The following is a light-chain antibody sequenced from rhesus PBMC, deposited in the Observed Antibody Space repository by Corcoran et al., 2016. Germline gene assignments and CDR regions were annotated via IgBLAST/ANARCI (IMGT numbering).Light chain of an antibody. V-gene: IGKV1-22*01. J-gene: IGKJ3*01. CDR2: KAA. CDR3: LQYSSSPFT. Sequence: DIQMTQSPSSLSASVGDTVTITCRASQSISSWLDWYQQKPGKAPKLLFHKAANLQRGVPSRSSGSGAVTDFTLTISSLQPEDFATYYCLQYSSSPFTFGPETKLDI. CDR1: QSISSW.